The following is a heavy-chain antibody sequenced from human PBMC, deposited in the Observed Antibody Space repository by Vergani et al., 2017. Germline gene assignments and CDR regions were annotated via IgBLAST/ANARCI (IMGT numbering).Heavy chain of an antibody. V-gene: IGHV4-59*01. Sequence: QVQLQESGPGLVKPSETLSLTCTVSGGSISSYYWGWIRQPPGKGLEWIGYIYYSGSTNYNPSLKSRVTISVDTSKNQFSLKLSSVTAADTAVYYCARVYPYYYYMDVWGKGTTVTVSS. CDR2: IYYSGST. CDR3: ARVYPYYYYMDV. J-gene: IGHJ6*03. CDR1: GGSISSYY.